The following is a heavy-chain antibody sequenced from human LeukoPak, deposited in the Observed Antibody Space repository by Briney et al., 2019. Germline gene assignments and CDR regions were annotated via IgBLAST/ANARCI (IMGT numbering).Heavy chain of an antibody. Sequence: SETLSLTCTVSGGSISSGGYYWSWIRQHPGKGLEWIGYIYYSGSTYYNPSLKSRVTISVDTSKNQFSLKLSSVTAADTAVYYCARRGIAAAGTVDYWGQGTLVTVSS. J-gene: IGHJ4*02. D-gene: IGHD6-13*01. CDR1: GGSISSGGYY. CDR3: ARRGIAAAGTVDY. CDR2: IYYSGST. V-gene: IGHV4-31*03.